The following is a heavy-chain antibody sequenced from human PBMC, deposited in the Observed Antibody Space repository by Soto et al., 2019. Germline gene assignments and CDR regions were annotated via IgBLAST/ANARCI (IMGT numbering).Heavy chain of an antibody. CDR3: ARGVAAYCGGDCQTTYFDY. D-gene: IGHD2-21*02. J-gene: IGHJ4*02. CDR2: IYTSGST. CDR1: GGSISSYY. V-gene: IGHV4-4*07. Sequence: SETLSLTCAVSGGSISSYYWSWIRQPAGKGLEWIGRIYTSGSTNYNPSLKSRVTMSVDTSKNQFSLKLSSVTAADTAVYYCARGVAAYCGGDCQTTYFDYWGQGTLVTVSS.